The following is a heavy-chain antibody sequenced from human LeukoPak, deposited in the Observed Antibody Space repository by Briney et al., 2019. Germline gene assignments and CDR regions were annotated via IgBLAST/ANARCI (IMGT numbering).Heavy chain of an antibody. D-gene: IGHD3-16*01. Sequence: GASVKVSCKASGYTFTSYAMHWVRQAPGLRLEWMGWINAGNGNTKYSQKFQGRVTITRDTSASTAYMELSSLRSEDTAVYYCAKDFLGGSRAFDIWGQGTLVTVSS. V-gene: IGHV1-3*01. CDR2: INAGNGNT. J-gene: IGHJ3*02. CDR1: GYTFTSYA. CDR3: AKDFLGGSRAFDI.